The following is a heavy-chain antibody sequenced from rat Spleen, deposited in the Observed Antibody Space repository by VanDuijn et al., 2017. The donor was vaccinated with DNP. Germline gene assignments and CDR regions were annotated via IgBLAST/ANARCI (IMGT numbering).Heavy chain of an antibody. V-gene: IGHV5S13*01. D-gene: IGHD1-6*01. CDR1: GFTFSNYD. Sequence: EVQLVESGGGLVQPGRSLKLSCAASGFTFSNYDMAWVRQAPTKGLEWVASITTSGGGTYYPDSVKGRFTISRDDAKDTLYLQMNSLRSEDTATYYCASGSYYGYKWFAYWGQGTLVTVSS. CDR3: ASGSYYGYKWFAY. CDR2: ITTSGGGT. J-gene: IGHJ3*01.